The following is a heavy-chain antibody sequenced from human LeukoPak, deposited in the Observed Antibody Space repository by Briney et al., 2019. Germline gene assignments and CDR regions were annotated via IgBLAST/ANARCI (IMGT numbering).Heavy chain of an antibody. Sequence: PGGSLRLSCAASGFTFSDYYMSWIRQAPGKGLEWVSYISSSGSTIYYADSVKGRFTISRDNAKNSLYLQMNSLRAEDTAVYYCAKGTYYYDSSGYSRSFYYYYMDVWGKGTTVTVSS. D-gene: IGHD3-22*01. V-gene: IGHV3-11*01. CDR1: GFTFSDYY. CDR3: AKGTYYYDSSGYSRSFYYYYMDV. CDR2: ISSSGSTI. J-gene: IGHJ6*03.